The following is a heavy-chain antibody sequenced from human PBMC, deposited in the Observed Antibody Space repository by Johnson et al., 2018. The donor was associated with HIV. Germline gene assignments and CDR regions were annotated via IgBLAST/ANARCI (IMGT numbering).Heavy chain of an antibody. CDR3: ARAPRWFNVFDI. D-gene: IGHD4-23*01. CDR2: IGGRGGGK. CDR1: PFTFSNYA. J-gene: IGHJ3*02. Sequence: VQLVESGGGLVQPGGSLRLSCGGPPFTFSNYAMSGFRQAPVKGLAWVPAIGGRGGGKNYADSVKGRFPISRDNSKKTRNLQMNSLRAEDTAVYYCARAPRWFNVFDIWGQGTMVTVSS. V-gene: IGHV3-23*04.